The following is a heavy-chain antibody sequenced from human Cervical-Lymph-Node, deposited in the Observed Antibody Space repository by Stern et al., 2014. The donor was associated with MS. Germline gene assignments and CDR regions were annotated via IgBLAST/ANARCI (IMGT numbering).Heavy chain of an antibody. J-gene: IGHJ6*02. D-gene: IGHD3-10*01. CDR2: ISWNSGSI. CDR1: GFTFDDYA. V-gene: IGHV3-9*01. Sequence: EVQLVESGGGLVQPGRSLRLSCAASGFTFDDYAMHWVRQAPGKGLAWVSGISWNSGSIGYADSVKGRFTISRDNAKNSLYLQMNSLRAEDTALYYCAKDDYYGSGSSPLGMDVWGQGTTVTVSS. CDR3: AKDDYYGSGSSPLGMDV.